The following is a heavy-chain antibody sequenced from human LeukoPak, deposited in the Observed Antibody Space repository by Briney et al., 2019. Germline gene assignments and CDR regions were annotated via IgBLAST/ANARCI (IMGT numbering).Heavy chain of an antibody. CDR2: IRYDGSNK. Sequence: GGSLRLPCAASGFTFSSYGMHWVRQAPGKGLEWVAFIRYDGSNKYYADSVKGRFTISRDNSKNTLYLQMNSLRAEDTAVYYCANSGTSPYYFDYWGQGTLVTVSS. CDR3: ANSGTSPYYFDY. CDR1: GFTFSSYG. V-gene: IGHV3-30*02. D-gene: IGHD6-13*01. J-gene: IGHJ4*02.